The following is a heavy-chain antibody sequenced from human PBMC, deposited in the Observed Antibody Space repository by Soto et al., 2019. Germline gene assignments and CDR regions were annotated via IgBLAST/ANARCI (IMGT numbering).Heavy chain of an antibody. V-gene: IGHV3-23*01. CDR3: ARGPEYYDFWSGYPDY. CDR2: ISGGGSSK. Sequence: PGGSLRLSCAASGFTFSSYAMSWVRQAPGKGLEWVSVISGGGSSKYYADSVKGRFTISRDNSKNTLYLQMNSLRAEDTAVYYCARGPEYYDFWSGYPDYWGQGTLVTVSS. D-gene: IGHD3-3*01. CDR1: GFTFSSYA. J-gene: IGHJ4*02.